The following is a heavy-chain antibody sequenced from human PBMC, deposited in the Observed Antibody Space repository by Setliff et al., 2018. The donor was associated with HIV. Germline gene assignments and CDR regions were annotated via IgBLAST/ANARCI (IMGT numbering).Heavy chain of an antibody. D-gene: IGHD6-19*01. CDR3: ARDEGSGGTLDY. V-gene: IGHV1-69*06. CDR2: IIPISGTA. Sequence: GASVKVSCKASGGTLSSYGISWVRQAPGQGLEWMGRIIPISGTANNAQKFPGRVTITADKSTSKAYMQLSSLRSEDTAVYYCARDEGSGGTLDYWGQGTLVTVSS. CDR1: GGTLSSYG. J-gene: IGHJ4*02.